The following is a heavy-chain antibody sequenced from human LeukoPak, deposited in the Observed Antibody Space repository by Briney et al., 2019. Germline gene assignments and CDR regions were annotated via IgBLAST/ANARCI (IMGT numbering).Heavy chain of an antibody. CDR3: ARDGSSSGWFDP. D-gene: IGHD6-6*01. Sequence: ASVKVSCKASGYTFTSYYIHWVRQAPGQGLEWMGIINPSGGSTIYAQKFQGRVTMTRDMSTSTVYMELSSLRSEDTAVYHCARDGSSSGWFDPWGQGTLVTVSS. V-gene: IGHV1-46*01. CDR1: GYTFTSYY. CDR2: INPSGGST. J-gene: IGHJ5*02.